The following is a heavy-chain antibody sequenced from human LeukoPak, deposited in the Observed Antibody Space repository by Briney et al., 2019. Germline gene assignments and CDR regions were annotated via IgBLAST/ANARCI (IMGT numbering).Heavy chain of an antibody. J-gene: IGHJ4*02. CDR2: IYYSGST. D-gene: IGHD6-19*01. Sequence: SETLSLTCTVSGVSISSSNSYWGWIRQPPGKGLEWIGSIYYSGSTYYNPSLKSRVTISVDTSKNQFSLKLSSVTAADTAVYYCARSVIAVAPNNYFDYWGQGTLVTVSS. CDR1: GVSISSSNSY. V-gene: IGHV4-39*07. CDR3: ARSVIAVAPNNYFDY.